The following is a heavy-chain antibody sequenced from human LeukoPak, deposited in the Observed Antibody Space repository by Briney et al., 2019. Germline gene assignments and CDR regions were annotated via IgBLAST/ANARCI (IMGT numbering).Heavy chain of an antibody. V-gene: IGHV4-4*07. Sequence: SETLSLTCTVSGGSISSYYWSWIRQPAGKGLEWIGRIYTSGSTNYNPSPKSRVTMSVDTSKNQFSLKLSSVTAADTAVYYCARDTLKYYYDSSGCFDLWGRGTLVTVSS. CDR1: GGSISSYY. CDR3: ARDTLKYYYDSSGCFDL. CDR2: IYTSGST. J-gene: IGHJ2*01. D-gene: IGHD3-22*01.